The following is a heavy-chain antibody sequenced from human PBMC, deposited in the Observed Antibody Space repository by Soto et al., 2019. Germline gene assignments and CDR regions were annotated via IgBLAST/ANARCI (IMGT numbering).Heavy chain of an antibody. Sequence: GGSLRLSCAASGFTFSGSAMHWVRQASGKGLEWVGRIRSKANSYATAYAASVKGRFTISRDDSKNTAYLQMNSLKTEDTAVYYCTSGDYDILTGTFDYWGQGTLVTVSS. D-gene: IGHD3-9*01. J-gene: IGHJ4*02. CDR1: GFTFSGSA. CDR2: IRSKANSYAT. CDR3: TSGDYDILTGTFDY. V-gene: IGHV3-73*01.